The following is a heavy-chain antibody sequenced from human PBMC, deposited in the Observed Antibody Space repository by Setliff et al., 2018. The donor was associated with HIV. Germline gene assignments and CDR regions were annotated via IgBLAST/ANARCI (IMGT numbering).Heavy chain of an antibody. Sequence: GESLKISCKGSGYTFTSYAMHWVRQAPGQRLEWMGWINAGNGNTKYSQKFQGRVTITRDTSASTAYMELSSLRSEDTAVYYCAKGQTEYFYDSSGYYSLGYWGQGTLVTVSS. V-gene: IGHV1-3*01. J-gene: IGHJ4*02. CDR3: AKGQTEYFYDSSGYYSLGY. D-gene: IGHD3-22*01. CDR2: INAGNGNT. CDR1: GYTFTSYA.